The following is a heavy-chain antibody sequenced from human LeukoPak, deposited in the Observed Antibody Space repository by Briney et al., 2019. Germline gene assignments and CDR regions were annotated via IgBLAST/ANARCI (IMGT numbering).Heavy chain of an antibody. J-gene: IGHJ6*03. CDR3: ATRSGGRATYYYYYMDV. Sequence: ASVKVSCKASGYTFTGYYMHWVRQAPGKGLEWMGGFDPEDGETIYAQKFQGRVTMTEDTSTDTAYMELSSLRSEDTAVYYCATRSGGRATYYYYYMDVWGKGTTVTVSS. V-gene: IGHV1-24*01. D-gene: IGHD2-15*01. CDR1: GYTFTGYY. CDR2: FDPEDGET.